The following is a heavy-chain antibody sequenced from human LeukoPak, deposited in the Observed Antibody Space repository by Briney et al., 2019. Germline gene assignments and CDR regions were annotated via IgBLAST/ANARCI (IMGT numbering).Heavy chain of an antibody. J-gene: IGHJ5*02. Sequence: AGGSLRLSCAASGFTFSSYSMNWVRQAPGKGLEWVSSISSSTTYIYYADSVKGRFTISRDNAKNSLYLQMNSLRAEDTAVYYCARFAYDSGSLSWGQGALVTVSS. D-gene: IGHD3-10*01. CDR3: ARFAYDSGSLS. V-gene: IGHV3-21*01. CDR2: ISSSTTYI. CDR1: GFTFSSYS.